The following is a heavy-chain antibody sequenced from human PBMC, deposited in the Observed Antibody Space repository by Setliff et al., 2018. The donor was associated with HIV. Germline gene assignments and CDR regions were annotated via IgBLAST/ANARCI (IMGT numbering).Heavy chain of an antibody. J-gene: IGHJ5*02. CDR3: ARGFGDDILTGYYGYNWFDP. Sequence: GGSLRLSCVASGFTFSSYSMNWVRQAPGKGLEWVSYISSSSSTIYYADSVKGRFTISRDNAKNSLYLQMNSLRAEDTAVYYCARGFGDDILTGYYGYNWFDPWGQGTLVTVSS. CDR1: GFTFSSYS. V-gene: IGHV3-48*04. CDR2: ISSSSSTI. D-gene: IGHD3-9*01.